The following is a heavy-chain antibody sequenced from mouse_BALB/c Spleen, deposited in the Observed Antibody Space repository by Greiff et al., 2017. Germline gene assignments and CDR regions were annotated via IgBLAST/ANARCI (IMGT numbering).Heavy chain of an antibody. CDR3: ARVGYYGYYFDY. D-gene: IGHD1-2*01. CDR2: INSNGGST. Sequence: EVQGVESGGGLVQPGGSLKLSCAASGFTFSSYGMSWVRQTPDKRLELVATINSNGGSTYYPDSVKGRFTISRDNAKNTLYLQMSSLKSEDTAMYYCARVGYYGYYFDYWGQGTTLTVSS. J-gene: IGHJ2*01. CDR1: GFTFSSYG. V-gene: IGHV5-6-3*01.